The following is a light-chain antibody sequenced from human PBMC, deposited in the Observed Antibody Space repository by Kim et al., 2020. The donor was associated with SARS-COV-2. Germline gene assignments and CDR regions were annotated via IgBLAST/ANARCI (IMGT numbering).Light chain of an antibody. CDR3: QVWDSGTWV. V-gene: IGLV3-9*01. CDR1: NIQTLN. CDR2: KDS. Sequence: SSSLSPPLSFSVSLLHTSILTCGLNNIQTLNVHWYRQKPGQAPVLVMYKDSKRPSGIPERFSGSNSGNTATLTISRAQADDEADYFCQVWDSGTWVFGGGTQLTVL. J-gene: IGLJ3*02.